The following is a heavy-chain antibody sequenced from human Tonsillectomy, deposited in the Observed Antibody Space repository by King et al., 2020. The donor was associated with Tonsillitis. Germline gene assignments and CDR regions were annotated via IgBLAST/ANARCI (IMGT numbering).Heavy chain of an antibody. CDR1: GYSFIRYY. D-gene: IGHD1-14*01. CDR2: INPNGGHT. Sequence: QLVQSGAEVKKPGASVKVSCQASGYSFIRYYVHWVRQAPGQSPEWMGVINPNGGHTVYAQKFQGRISVTRDTSTNTVYLDLSSLTSKDTAMYFCARLGAGTPGDYGGQGTVVSVSS. CDR3: ARLGAGTPGDY. V-gene: IGHV1-46*01. J-gene: IGHJ4*02.